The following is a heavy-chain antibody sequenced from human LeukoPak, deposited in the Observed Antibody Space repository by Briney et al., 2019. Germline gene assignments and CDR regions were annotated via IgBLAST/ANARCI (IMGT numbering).Heavy chain of an antibody. D-gene: IGHD3-9*01. Sequence: NPSETLSLTCTVSGGSVNTYYWSWIRQPPGKGLEWIGYVYKDGDTNSNPSLKSRVTILVDTSKNQFSLKLSSVTAADTAVYYCARGSFNILTGYDPRPDYWGQGTLVLVS. V-gene: IGHV4-59*02. CDR2: VYKDGDT. J-gene: IGHJ4*02. CDR3: ARGSFNILTGYDPRPDY. CDR1: GGSVNTYY.